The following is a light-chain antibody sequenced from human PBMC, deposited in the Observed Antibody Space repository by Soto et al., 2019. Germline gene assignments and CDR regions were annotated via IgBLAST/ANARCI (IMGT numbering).Light chain of an antibody. CDR3: QQYDYYPYT. Sequence: DIQMTQSPSTLSASVGDRVTITCRASQSISSWLAWYQQKPGEAPKILIYKASTLESGVPSRFSGSGSGTEFTLTISSLQPDDFATYYFQQYDYYPYTFGQGTKVDIK. CDR2: KAS. J-gene: IGKJ2*01. V-gene: IGKV1-5*03. CDR1: QSISSW.